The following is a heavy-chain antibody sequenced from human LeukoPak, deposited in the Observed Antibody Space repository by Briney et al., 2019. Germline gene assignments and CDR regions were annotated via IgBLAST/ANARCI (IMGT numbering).Heavy chain of an antibody. J-gene: IGHJ4*02. CDR3: VYFDY. V-gene: IGHV3-23*01. CDR2: ISASGGSA. CDR1: GFTFSSSA. Sequence: PGGSLRLSCAASGFTFSSSAMSWVRQVPGKGLEWVSGISASGGSAPYADSVRGRFTISRDNSKNTLYLQMNSLRAEDTAVYYCVYFDYWGQGTLVTVSS.